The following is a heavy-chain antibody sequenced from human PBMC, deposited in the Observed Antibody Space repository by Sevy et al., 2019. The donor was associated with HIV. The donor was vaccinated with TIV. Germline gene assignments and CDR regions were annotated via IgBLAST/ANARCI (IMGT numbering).Heavy chain of an antibody. CDR1: GLNSDDYG. Sequence: VGSLRLSCAASGLNSDDYGMSWVRQAPGKGLEWVSAINWNGVGTSYADSVKGRFTISRDNAKNSLYVQMNSLRAEDTALYYCARERSCGGDCYYFDYWGQGTLVTVSS. J-gene: IGHJ4*02. D-gene: IGHD2-21*02. CDR2: INWNGVGT. V-gene: IGHV3-20*04. CDR3: ARERSCGGDCYYFDY.